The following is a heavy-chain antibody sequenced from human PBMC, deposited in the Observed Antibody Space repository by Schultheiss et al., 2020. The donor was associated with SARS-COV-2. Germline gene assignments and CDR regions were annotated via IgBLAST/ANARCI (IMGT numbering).Heavy chain of an antibody. CDR3: ARQTGLRSRGDARGFDY. J-gene: IGHJ4*02. CDR2: INPNSGGT. V-gene: IGHV1-2*02. Sequence: GGSLRLSCKASGYTFTGYYMHWVRQAPGQGLEWMGWINPNSGGTNYAQKFQGRVTMTRDTSISTAYMELSRLRSDDTTVYYCARQTGLRSRGDARGFDYWGQGTLVTVSS. CDR1: GYTFTGYY. D-gene: IGHD4-17*01.